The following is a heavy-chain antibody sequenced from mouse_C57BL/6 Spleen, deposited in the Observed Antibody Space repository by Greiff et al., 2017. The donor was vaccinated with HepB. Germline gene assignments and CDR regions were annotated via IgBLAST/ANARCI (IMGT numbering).Heavy chain of an antibody. CDR2: IWSGGST. Sequence: VKLVESGPGLVQPSQCLSITCTVSGFSFTSYGVHWVRQSPGQGLEWLGVIWSGGSTDYNAAFISRLSISKDNSKSQVFFKMNSLQADDTAIYYCAREGEFYDAMDYWGQGTSVTVAS. V-gene: IGHV2-2*01. CDR3: AREGEFYDAMDY. J-gene: IGHJ4*01. D-gene: IGHD2-3*01. CDR1: GFSFTSYG.